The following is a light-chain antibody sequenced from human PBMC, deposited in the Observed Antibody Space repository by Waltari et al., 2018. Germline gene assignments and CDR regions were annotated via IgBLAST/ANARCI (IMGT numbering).Light chain of an antibody. Sequence: SYELTQPPSVSVSPGQTARITCSGDALPKQYAYWYQQKPGQAPVLVIYKDSERPSGIPERFSASSSGTTVTLTISGVQAEDEADYYCQSADSSGTYNVVFGGGTKLTVL. CDR1: ALPKQY. CDR3: QSADSSGTYNVV. V-gene: IGLV3-25*03. CDR2: KDS. J-gene: IGLJ2*01.